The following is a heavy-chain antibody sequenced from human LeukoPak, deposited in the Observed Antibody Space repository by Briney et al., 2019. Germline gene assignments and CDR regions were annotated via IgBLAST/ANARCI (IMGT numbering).Heavy chain of an antibody. D-gene: IGHD6-13*01. V-gene: IGHV1-46*01. Sequence: ASVKVSCKASGYTFTSYYMHWVRQAPGQGLEWMGIINPSGGSTSYAQKFQGRVTMTRDTSTSTVYMELSSLRSEDTAVYYCARDRRNCSSWYYYYYGMDVWGQGTTVTVSS. CDR1: GYTFTSYY. CDR3: ARDRRNCSSWYYYYYGMDV. J-gene: IGHJ6*02. CDR2: INPSGGST.